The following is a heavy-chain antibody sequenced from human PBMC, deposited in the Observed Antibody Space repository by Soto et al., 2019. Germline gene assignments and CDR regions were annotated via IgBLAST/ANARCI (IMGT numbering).Heavy chain of an antibody. Sequence: SETLSLTCTVSGCSISSCVYYWSWIRQHPGKGLEWIGYIYYSGSTYDNPSLESRVTISVDTSKTQSSLKLSSVTAADTAVYYCARLEPSTSNCFAPPGQGPLLTVSS. CDR1: GCSISSCVYY. CDR2: IYYSGST. CDR3: ARLEPSTSNCFAP. J-gene: IGHJ5*02. V-gene: IGHV4-30-4*08.